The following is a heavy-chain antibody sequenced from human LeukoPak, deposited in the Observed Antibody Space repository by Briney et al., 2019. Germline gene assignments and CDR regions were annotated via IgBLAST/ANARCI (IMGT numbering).Heavy chain of an antibody. V-gene: IGHV4-4*02. D-gene: IGHD2-8*01. Sequence: SETLSLTCGASGGSLTSTNWWGWGRPPPGQGLGWGGEVSLSGLTNYTPSLRGRVIMALDTSKNHLSLNLTAVTAADTAVYYCSRENGAFSPFGYWGQGTLVTVTS. CDR2: VSLSGLT. J-gene: IGHJ4*02. CDR1: GGSLTSTNW. CDR3: SRENGAFSPFGY.